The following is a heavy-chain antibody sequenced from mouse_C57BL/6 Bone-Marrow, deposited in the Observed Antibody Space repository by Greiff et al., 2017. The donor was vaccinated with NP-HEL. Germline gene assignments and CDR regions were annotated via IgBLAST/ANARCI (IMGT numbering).Heavy chain of an antibody. CDR3: ARELLRPYYAMDY. CDR1: GYTFTSYW. V-gene: IGHV1-69*01. D-gene: IGHD1-1*01. Sequence: QVQLKQPGAELVMPGASVKLSCKASGYTFTSYWMHWVKQRPGQGLEWIGEIDPSDSYTNYNQKFKGKSTLTVDKSSSTAYMQLSSLTSEYSAVYYCARELLRPYYAMDYWGQGTSVTVSS. J-gene: IGHJ4*01. CDR2: IDPSDSYT.